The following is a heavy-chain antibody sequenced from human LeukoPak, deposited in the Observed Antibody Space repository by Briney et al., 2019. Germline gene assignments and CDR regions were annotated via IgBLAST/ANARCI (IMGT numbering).Heavy chain of an antibody. CDR3: ARVSVSGYGYYYFDY. CDR1: GGSIRSSY. CDR2: MCYSGST. J-gene: IGHJ4*02. D-gene: IGHD5-12*01. V-gene: IGHV4-59*01. Sequence: PSETLSLTCTVSGGSIRSSYWSWIRQPPGKGLEWIGYMCYSGSTKYNPSLKSRVTMSVDTSQNQFSLKLSSVTAADTAVYHCARVSVSGYGYYYFDYWGQGTLVTVSS.